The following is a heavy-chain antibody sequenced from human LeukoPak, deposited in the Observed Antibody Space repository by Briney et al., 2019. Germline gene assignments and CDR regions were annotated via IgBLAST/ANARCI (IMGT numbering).Heavy chain of an antibody. CDR2: IYYSGST. D-gene: IGHD6-13*01. CDR1: GGSISSSSYY. V-gene: IGHV4-39*01. Sequence: SETLSLTCTVSGGSISSSSYYWGWLRQPPGKGLEWIANIYYSGSTYYNPSLKSRVTISVDTSKNQFSLRLSSVTAADTAVYYCARRSQYSSSWPFDYWGQGTLVTVSS. J-gene: IGHJ4*02. CDR3: ARRSQYSSSWPFDY.